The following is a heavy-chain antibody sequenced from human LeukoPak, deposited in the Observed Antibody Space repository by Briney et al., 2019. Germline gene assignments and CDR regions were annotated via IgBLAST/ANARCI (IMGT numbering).Heavy chain of an antibody. CDR3: ARVQRRDGYNSDY. V-gene: IGHV3-33*01. CDR2: MWYDGSNK. CDR1: GFTFSSYG. J-gene: IGHJ4*02. Sequence: GRSLRLSCAASGFTFSSYGMHWVRQAPGKGLEWVAVMWYDGSNKYYADSVKGRFTISRDNSKNTLYLQMNSLRAEDTAVYYCARVQRRDGYNSDYWGQGTLVTVSS. D-gene: IGHD5-24*01.